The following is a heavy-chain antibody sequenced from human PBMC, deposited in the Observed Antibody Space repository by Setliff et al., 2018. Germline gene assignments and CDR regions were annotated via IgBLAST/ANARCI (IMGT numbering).Heavy chain of an antibody. CDR1: GYTFSTYG. D-gene: IGHD3-3*01. CDR3: ARGRDFWSGYLVY. CDR2: INPNSGGT. V-gene: IGHV1-2*04. J-gene: IGHJ4*02. Sequence: ASVKVSCKDSGYTFSTYGISWVRQAPGQGLEWMGWINPNSGGTNYAQKFQGWVTMTRDTSISTAYMELSRLRSDDTAVYYCARGRDFWSGYLVYWGQGTLVTVS.